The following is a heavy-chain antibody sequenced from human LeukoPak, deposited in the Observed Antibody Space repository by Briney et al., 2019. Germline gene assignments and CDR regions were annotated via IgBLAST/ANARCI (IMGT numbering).Heavy chain of an antibody. V-gene: IGHV4-39*01. CDR2: IYYSGST. D-gene: IGHD6-13*01. Sequence: SETLSLTCTVSGGSISSSSYYWGWIRQPPGKGLEWIGSIYYSGSTYYNPSLKSRVTISVDTSKNQFSLKLSSVTAADTAVYYCARRRYSSSWGVDSWGQGTLVTVSS. CDR3: ARRRYSSSWGVDS. CDR1: GGSISSSSYY. J-gene: IGHJ4*02.